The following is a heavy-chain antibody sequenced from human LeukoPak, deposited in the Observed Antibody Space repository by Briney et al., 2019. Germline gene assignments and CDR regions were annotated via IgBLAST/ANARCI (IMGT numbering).Heavy chain of an antibody. CDR2: VKSVTEGGAI. J-gene: IGHJ3*02. D-gene: IGHD4-17*01. CDR1: EFTFSSYW. CDR3: TKNTGDFDI. Sequence: GGSLRLSCAVSEFTFSSYWMHWVRQTPGKGLVWVGRVKSVTEGGAIDYAAPVKGRFTISRDDSKNTVYLQMDSLKTEDTAMYYCTKNTGDFDIWGQGTMVIVSS. V-gene: IGHV3-15*07.